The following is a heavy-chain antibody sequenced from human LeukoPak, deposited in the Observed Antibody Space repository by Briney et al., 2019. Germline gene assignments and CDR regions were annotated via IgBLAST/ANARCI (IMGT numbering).Heavy chain of an antibody. CDR2: INPSGGST. CDR1: GYTFTSYY. D-gene: IGHD3-10*01. CDR3: ARDAEDGSGSYYRFDP. J-gene: IGHJ5*02. V-gene: IGHV1-46*01. Sequence: ASVKVSCKASGYTFTSYYMHWVRQAPGQGLEWMGIINPSGGSTSYAQKFQGRVTMTRDTSTSTVYMELSSLRSEDTAVYYCARDAEDGSGSYYRFDPWGQGILVTVSS.